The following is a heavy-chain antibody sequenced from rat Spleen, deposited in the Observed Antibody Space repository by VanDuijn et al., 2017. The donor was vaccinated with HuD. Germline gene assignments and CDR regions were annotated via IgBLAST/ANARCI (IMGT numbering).Heavy chain of an antibody. CDR2: ITNSGVLI. D-gene: IGHD1-11*01. J-gene: IGHJ3*01. Sequence: EVQLVESGGGLVQPGRSLKLSCAASGFTFSTYGMAWVRQAPTKGLEWVASITNSGVLIFYRDSVKGRFTISRDNAKSTLYLQMDSLTSEDTATYYCSTINYGGFTYWGQGTLVTVSS. CDR3: STINYGGFTY. V-gene: IGHV5-19*01. CDR1: GFTFSTYG.